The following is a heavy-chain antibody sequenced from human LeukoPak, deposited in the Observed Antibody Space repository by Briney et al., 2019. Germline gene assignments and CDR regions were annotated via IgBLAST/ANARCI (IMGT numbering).Heavy chain of an antibody. CDR1: GYTFTGYY. V-gene: IGHV1-2*02. Sequence: GASVKVSCRASGYTFTGYYMHWVRQAPGQGLEWMGWINPNSGGTNYAQKFQGRVTMTRDTSISTAYMELSRLRSDDTAVYYCARPCSSTSCHRGYFQHWGQGTLVTVSS. CDR3: ARPCSSTSCHRGYFQH. D-gene: IGHD2-2*01. J-gene: IGHJ1*01. CDR2: INPNSGGT.